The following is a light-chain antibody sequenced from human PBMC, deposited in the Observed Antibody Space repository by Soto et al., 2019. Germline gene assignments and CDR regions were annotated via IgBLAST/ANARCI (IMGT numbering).Light chain of an antibody. Sequence: EIVLTQPPGTLSLSPGEGATLSFMASQSISSNFLAWYQQKRGQAPRLLIHGASNRATGIPDRFSGSGSGTDFTLTITRLEPEDFAVYYCQQYGGSPRTFGQGTKVDI. CDR1: QSISSNF. CDR2: GAS. CDR3: QQYGGSPRT. J-gene: IGKJ1*01. V-gene: IGKV3-20*01.